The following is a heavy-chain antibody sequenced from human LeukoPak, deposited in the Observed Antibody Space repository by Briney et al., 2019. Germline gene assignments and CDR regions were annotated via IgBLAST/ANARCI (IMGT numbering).Heavy chain of an antibody. CDR3: AKDSRQQLDTNWFDP. D-gene: IGHD6-13*01. CDR2: ISSSGSML. Sequence: PGGSLRLSCTVSGFTFSDYYMSWVRQAPGKGLEWVSYISSSGSMLHYADSVKGRFTISRDNSKNTLYLQMNSLRAEDTAVYYCAKDSRQQLDTNWFDPWGQGTLVTVSS. J-gene: IGHJ5*02. V-gene: IGHV3-11*04. CDR1: GFTFSDYY.